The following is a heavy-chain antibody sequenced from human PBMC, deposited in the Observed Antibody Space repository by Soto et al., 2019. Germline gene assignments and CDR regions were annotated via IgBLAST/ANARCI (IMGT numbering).Heavy chain of an antibody. J-gene: IGHJ5*02. D-gene: IGHD3-10*01. V-gene: IGHV3-74*01. Sequence: GGSLRLSCAASGFTFSSYLMHWVRQAPGKGLVWVSRINGDGSIINYADSVKGRFTISRDNAKNTLYLQMNSLRADDTGVYYCASGFGGHSGGWFDPWGQGTLVTVSS. CDR2: INGDGSII. CDR3: ASGFGGHSGGWFDP. CDR1: GFTFSSYL.